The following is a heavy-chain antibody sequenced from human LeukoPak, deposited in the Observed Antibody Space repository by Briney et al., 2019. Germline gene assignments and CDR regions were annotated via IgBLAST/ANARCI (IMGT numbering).Heavy chain of an antibody. J-gene: IGHJ4*02. CDR3: ARGRTLYDY. V-gene: IGHV3-30*02. Sequence: GGSLRLSCAASGFTFSSYGMHWVRQAPGKGLEWVAFIRYDGTNKYYADSVKGRFTISRDNYKNTLYLKMNNLRAEDTAVYYCARGRTLYDYWGQGTLVTVSS. CDR2: IRYDGTNK. D-gene: IGHD2-2*01. CDR1: GFTFSSYG.